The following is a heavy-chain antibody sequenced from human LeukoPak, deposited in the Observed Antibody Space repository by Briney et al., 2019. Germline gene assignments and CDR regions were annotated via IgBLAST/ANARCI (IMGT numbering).Heavy chain of an antibody. V-gene: IGHV1-69*04. D-gene: IGHD3-10*01. Sequence: GSSVKVSCKASGGTFSSYAISWVRQAPGQGLEWMGRIIPILGIANYAQKFQGRVTNTADKSTSTAYMELSSLRSEDTAVYYCAREVPRGVITDWGQGTLVTVSS. CDR1: GGTFSSYA. CDR2: IIPILGIA. J-gene: IGHJ4*02. CDR3: AREVPRGVITD.